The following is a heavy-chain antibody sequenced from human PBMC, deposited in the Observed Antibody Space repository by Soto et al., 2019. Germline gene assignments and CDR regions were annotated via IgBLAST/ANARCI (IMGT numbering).Heavy chain of an antibody. D-gene: IGHD2-15*01. CDR2: ISGSGGST. V-gene: IGHV3-23*01. CDR1: GFTFSSYA. J-gene: IGHJ4*02. CDR3: AKSIVVVVAAIPDY. Sequence: EVQLLESGGGLVQPGGSLRLSCAASGFTFSSYAMSWVRQAPGKGLEWVSAISGSGGSTYYADSVKGRFTISRDNSKNALYLQMNSLRAEDTAVYYCAKSIVVVVAAIPDYWGQGTLVTVSS.